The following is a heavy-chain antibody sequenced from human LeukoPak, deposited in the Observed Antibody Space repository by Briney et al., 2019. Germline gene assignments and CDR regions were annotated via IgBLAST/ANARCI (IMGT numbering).Heavy chain of an antibody. CDR2: INHSGST. V-gene: IGHV4-34*01. CDR1: GGSFSGYY. Sequence: SETLSLTCAVYGGSFSGYYWSWIRQPPGKGLEWIGEINHSGSTNYNPSLKSRVTISIDMSKYQFSLRLSSVTAADTAVYYCARGLDYDTSPSDAFDIWGQGTMVTVSS. CDR3: ARGLDYDTSPSDAFDI. D-gene: IGHD3-16*01. J-gene: IGHJ3*02.